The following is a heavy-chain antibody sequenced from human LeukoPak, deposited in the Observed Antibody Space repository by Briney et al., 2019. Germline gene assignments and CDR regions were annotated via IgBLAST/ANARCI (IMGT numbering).Heavy chain of an antibody. V-gene: IGHV3-48*01. CDR3: ARGQDCSSTSCYFDY. CDR1: GFTFSSYS. CDR2: ISSSSSTI. Sequence: GGSLRLSCAASGFTFSSYSMNWVRQAPGKGLEWVSYISSSSSTIYYADSVKGRFTISRDNAKNSLYLQMNSLRAEDTAVYYCARGQDCSSTSCYFDYWGQGTLVTVSS. D-gene: IGHD2-2*01. J-gene: IGHJ4*02.